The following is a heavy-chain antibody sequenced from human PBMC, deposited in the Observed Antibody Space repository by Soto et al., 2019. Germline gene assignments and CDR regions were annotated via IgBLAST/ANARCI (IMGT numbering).Heavy chain of an antibody. CDR1: GFTFSSYW. CDR2: INSDGSST. V-gene: IGHV3-74*01. J-gene: IGHJ5*02. Sequence: PGGSLRLSCAASGFTFSSYWMHWVRQAPGEGLVWVSRINSDGSSTDYADSVKGRFTISRDNARNTLYLQMNSLRAEDTAVYYCVLYNWFDPWGQGILVTVSS. D-gene: IGHD3-10*01. CDR3: VLYNWFDP.